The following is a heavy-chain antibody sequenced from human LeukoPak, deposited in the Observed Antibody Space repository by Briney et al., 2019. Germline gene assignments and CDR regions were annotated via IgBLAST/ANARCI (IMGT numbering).Heavy chain of an antibody. J-gene: IGHJ6*02. CDR3: ARARTQNPRYYYYYYGMDV. V-gene: IGHV4-59*01. CDR1: GGSISSYY. D-gene: IGHD2-15*01. CDR2: IYYSGST. Sequence: SETLSLTCTVSGGSISSYYWRWIRQPPGKGLEWIGYIYYSGSTNYNPSLKSRVTISVDTSKNQFSLKLSSVTAADTAVYYCARARTQNPRYYYYYYGMDVWGQGTTVTVSS.